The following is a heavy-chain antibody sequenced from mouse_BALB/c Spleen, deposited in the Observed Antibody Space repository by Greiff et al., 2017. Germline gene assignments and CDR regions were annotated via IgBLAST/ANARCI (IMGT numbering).Heavy chain of an antibody. Sequence: EVQLQESGPELVKPGASVKMSCKASGYTFTSYVMHWVKQKPGQGLEWIGYINPYNDGTKYNEKFKGKATLTSDKSSSTAYMELSSLTSEDSAVYYCARDPFNYYGSSGDYWGQGTTLTVSS. D-gene: IGHD1-1*01. J-gene: IGHJ2*01. CDR1: GYTFTSYV. V-gene: IGHV1-14*01. CDR3: ARDPFNYYGSSGDY. CDR2: INPYNDGT.